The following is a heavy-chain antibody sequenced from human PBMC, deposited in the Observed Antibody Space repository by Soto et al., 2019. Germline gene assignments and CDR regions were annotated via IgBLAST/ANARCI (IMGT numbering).Heavy chain of an antibody. CDR3: ARVRAEQWLVSDDAFDI. J-gene: IGHJ3*02. CDR1: GYTFTGYY. CDR2: INPNSGGT. D-gene: IGHD6-19*01. Sequence: ASVKVSCKASGYTFTGYYMHWVRQAPGQGLEWMGWINPNSGGTNYAQKFQGWVTMTRDTSISTAYMELSRLRSDDTAVYYCARVRAEQWLVSDDAFDIWGQGTMVTVSS. V-gene: IGHV1-2*04.